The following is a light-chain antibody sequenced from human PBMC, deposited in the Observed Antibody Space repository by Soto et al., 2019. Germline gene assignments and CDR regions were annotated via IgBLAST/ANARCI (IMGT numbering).Light chain of an antibody. V-gene: IGLV1-40*01. CDR3: QSYDNSLSHVV. CDR1: SSNIGSFYD. J-gene: IGLJ2*01. CDR2: GDN. Sequence: QAVLTQPPSVSGAPGQRVTIPCTGSSSNIGSFYDVHWYQQLPGTVPKLLIYGDNNRPSGVPDRFSGSKSGTSASLAITGLQPEDEADYYCQSYDNSLSHVVFGGGTKLTVL.